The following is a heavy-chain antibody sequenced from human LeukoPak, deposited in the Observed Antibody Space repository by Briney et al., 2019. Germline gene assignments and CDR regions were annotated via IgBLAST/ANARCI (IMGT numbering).Heavy chain of an antibody. Sequence: SETLSLTCTVSGGSISIYSWSCIRQPPGKGLEWIGYIETSGSAYYNPSLKSRVAISVDTAKNQFSLKLSSVTAADTAVYYCARLGGPAAVDVWGKGTTVTVSS. V-gene: IGHV4-4*09. CDR3: ARLGGPAAVDV. D-gene: IGHD2-15*01. CDR1: GGSISIYS. J-gene: IGHJ6*04. CDR2: IETSGSA.